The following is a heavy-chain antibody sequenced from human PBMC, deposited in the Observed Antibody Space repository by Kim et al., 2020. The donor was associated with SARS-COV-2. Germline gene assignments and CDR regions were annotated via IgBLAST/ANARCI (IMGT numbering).Heavy chain of an antibody. J-gene: IGHJ4*02. CDR2: INPSGGGT. Sequence: ASVKVSCKASGYTFTSYYMHWVRQAPGQGLEWMGIINPSGGGTSYAQKFQGRVTMTRDTSTSTVYMELSSLRSEDTAVYYCARGGYGSGWYSPNDEWGQGTLVTVSS. V-gene: IGHV1-46*01. D-gene: IGHD6-19*01. CDR3: ARGGYGSGWYSPNDE. CDR1: GYTFTSYY.